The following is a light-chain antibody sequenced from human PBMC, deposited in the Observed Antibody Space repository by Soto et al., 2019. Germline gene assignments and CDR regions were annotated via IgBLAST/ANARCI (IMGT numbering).Light chain of an antibody. CDR2: DVS. J-gene: IGLJ1*01. CDR3: CLYAVTFYV. CDR1: SSDVGTYDF. Sequence: QSALTQPRCVSGSPGQSVTVSCTGTSSDVGTYDFVSWYQQHPGKAPRLMIFDVSERPSGVPDRFSGSKSGNTASLTISGLQAEDEADYYCCLYAVTFYVFGTGTKVTVL. V-gene: IGLV2-11*01.